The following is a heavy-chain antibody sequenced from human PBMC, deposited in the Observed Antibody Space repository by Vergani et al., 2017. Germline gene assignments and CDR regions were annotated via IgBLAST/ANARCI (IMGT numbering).Heavy chain of an antibody. J-gene: IGHJ4*02. D-gene: IGHD3-10*01. V-gene: IGHV4-34*02. CDR2: INNDGHT. CDR1: GESFSSFY. Sequence: QVQLQQWGAGVVKPSGTLSLTCAVFGESFSSFYWSWIRQPPGKGLVWIGEINNDGHTNYNPSLESRVTVSRDTAKNQFSLNLMSVTAADTAMYYCSVRARVNLVGGEIVTKRTFDYWSQGSLVTDSS. CDR3: SVRARVNLVGGEIVTKRTFDY.